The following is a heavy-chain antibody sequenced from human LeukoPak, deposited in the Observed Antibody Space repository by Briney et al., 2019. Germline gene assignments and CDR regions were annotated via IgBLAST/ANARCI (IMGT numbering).Heavy chain of an antibody. CDR3: ARGSRLVVPAAIYWFDP. D-gene: IGHD2-2*01. J-gene: IGHJ5*02. V-gene: IGHV4-31*03. CDR1: GGSISSGGYY. Sequence: SETLSLTCTVSGGSISSGGYYWSWIRQHPGKGLEWIGYIYYSGGTYYNPSLKSRVTISVDTSKNQFSLKLSSVTAADTAVYYCARGSRLVVPAAIYWFDPWGQGTLVTVSS. CDR2: IYYSGGT.